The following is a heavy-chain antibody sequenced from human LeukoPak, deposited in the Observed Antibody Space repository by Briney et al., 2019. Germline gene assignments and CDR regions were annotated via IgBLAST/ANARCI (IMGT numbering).Heavy chain of an antibody. CDR1: GVSISSSGSY. J-gene: IGHJ4*02. CDR3: ARVMAVLRYGADY. Sequence: PSETLSLTSTVSGVSISSSGSYWAWIRQPPGKGLDWIGAISYAGSPNYNPSLNSRVTMSSDTSSNQFSLRLSSVTDADTAMYYCARVMAVLRYGADYWGQGSLVTVSS. D-gene: IGHD3-9*01. V-gene: IGHV4-39*07. CDR2: ISYAGSP.